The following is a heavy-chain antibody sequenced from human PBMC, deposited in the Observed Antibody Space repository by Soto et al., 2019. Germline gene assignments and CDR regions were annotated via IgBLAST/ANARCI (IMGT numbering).Heavy chain of an antibody. CDR2: ISGSGGST. J-gene: IGHJ3*02. Sequence: GGSLRLSCAASGFTFSSYAMSWVRQAPGKGLEWVSAISGSGGSTYYADSVKGRFTISTDNSKNTLYLQMNSLRAEDTELYYCAKDGYLGQYYYDRSGYQLILTPDDFDIWGQGTMVTVSS. D-gene: IGHD3-22*01. CDR3: AKDGYLGQYYYDRSGYQLILTPDDFDI. V-gene: IGHV3-23*01. CDR1: GFTFSSYA.